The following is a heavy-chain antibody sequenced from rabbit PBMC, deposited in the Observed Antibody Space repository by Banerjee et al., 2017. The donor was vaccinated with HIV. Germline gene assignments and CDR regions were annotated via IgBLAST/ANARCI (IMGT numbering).Heavy chain of an antibody. Sequence: QSLEESGGDLVKPGASLTLTCTASGIDFSGTYYMCWVRQAPGKGLELIACIYAGSTGSTWYATWANGRFTISKTSSTTVTLQMTSLTAADTATYFCARDWRAGGDGYATDLWGQGTLVTVS. CDR3: ARDWRAGGDGYATDL. CDR2: IYAGSTGST. D-gene: IGHD6-1*01. J-gene: IGHJ3*01. CDR1: GIDFSGTYY. V-gene: IGHV1S40*01.